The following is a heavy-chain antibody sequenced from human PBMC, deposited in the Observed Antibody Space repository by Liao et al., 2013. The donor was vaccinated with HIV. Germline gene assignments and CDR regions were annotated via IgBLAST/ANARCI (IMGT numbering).Heavy chain of an antibody. CDR1: GGSISDYD. CDR3: ARDGYLADAFDI. D-gene: IGHD5-12*01. CDR2: VHTSGST. Sequence: QVQLQESGPGLVKPSETLSLTCTVSGGSISDYDWTWIRQPAGKGLEWIGRVHTSGSTDYNPSLKSRVTISVDTSNNQFSLKLSSVTAADTAVYYCARDGYLADAFDIWGQGTMVTVSS. J-gene: IGHJ3*02. V-gene: IGHV4-4*07.